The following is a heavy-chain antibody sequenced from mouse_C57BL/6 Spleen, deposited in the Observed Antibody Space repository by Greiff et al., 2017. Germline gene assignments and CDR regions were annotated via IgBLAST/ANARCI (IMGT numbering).Heavy chain of an antibody. CDR3: AGMRGNYYGNDDWYFDV. V-gene: IGHV8-8*01. CDR2: IWWDDDK. D-gene: IGHD2-1*01. J-gene: IGHJ1*03. CDR1: GFSLSTFGMG. Sequence: QVTLKVSGPGILQPSQTLSLTCSFSGFSLSTFGMGVGWIRQPSGKGLEWLAHIWWDDDKYYNPALKSRRTISKDTSKNQVFLKIANVDTADTATYYCAGMRGNYYGNDDWYFDVWGTGTTVTVSS.